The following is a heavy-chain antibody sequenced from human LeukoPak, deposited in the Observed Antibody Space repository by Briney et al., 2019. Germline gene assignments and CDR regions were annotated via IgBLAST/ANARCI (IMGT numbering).Heavy chain of an antibody. CDR2: ISTSGAYT. CDR1: GFTFSNFA. D-gene: IGHD3-16*01. CDR3: AKDTGET. J-gene: IGHJ5*02. V-gene: IGHV3-23*01. Sequence: GGSLRLSCAASGFTFSNFAMSWVRQAPGKGLEWVSFISTSGAYTYYTDSVKGRFTISRDNSKNTLYLQMNSLRAEDTAVHYCAKDTGETWGQGTLVTVSS.